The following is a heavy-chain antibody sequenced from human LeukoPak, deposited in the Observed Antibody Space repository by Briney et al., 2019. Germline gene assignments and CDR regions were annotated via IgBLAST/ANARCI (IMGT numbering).Heavy chain of an antibody. CDR3: AKEPLRGIAVAGDFDY. CDR2: ISGSGGST. J-gene: IGHJ4*02. Sequence: GGSLRLSCAASGFTFSSYAMSWVRQAPGKGLEWVSAISGSGGSTYYADSVEGRFTISRDNSKNTLYLQMNSLRAEDTAVYYCAKEPLRGIAVAGDFDYWGQGTLVTVSS. CDR1: GFTFSSYA. V-gene: IGHV3-23*01. D-gene: IGHD6-19*01.